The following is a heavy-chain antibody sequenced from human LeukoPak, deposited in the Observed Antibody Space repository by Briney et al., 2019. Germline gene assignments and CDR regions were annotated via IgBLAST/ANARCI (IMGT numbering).Heavy chain of an antibody. J-gene: IGHJ4*02. CDR3: AREIKSSSWSEHDY. V-gene: IGHV1-58*02. CDR2: IVVGSGNT. D-gene: IGHD6-13*01. Sequence: SVKVSCKASGFTFTSSAMQWVRQARGQRLEWIGWIVVGSGNTNYAQKFQERVTITRDMSTSTVYMELSSLRSEDTAVYYCAREIKSSSWSEHDYWGQGTLVTVSS. CDR1: GFTFTSSA.